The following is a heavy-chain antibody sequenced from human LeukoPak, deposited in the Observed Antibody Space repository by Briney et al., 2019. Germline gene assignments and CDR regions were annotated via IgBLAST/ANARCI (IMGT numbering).Heavy chain of an antibody. D-gene: IGHD3-9*01. CDR3: ARTKASIYYDILTGDDPRVAFDI. J-gene: IGHJ3*02. V-gene: IGHV1-18*01. CDR1: GYTFTSYG. Sequence: GASVKVSCKASGYTFTSYGISWVRQAPGQGLEWMGWISAYNGNTNYAQKLQGRVTMTTDTSTSTAYMELRSLRSDDTAVYYCARTKASIYYDILTGDDPRVAFDIWGLGTMVTVSS. CDR2: ISAYNGNT.